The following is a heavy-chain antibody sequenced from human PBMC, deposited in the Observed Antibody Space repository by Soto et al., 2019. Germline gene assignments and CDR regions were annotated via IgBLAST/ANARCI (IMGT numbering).Heavy chain of an antibody. D-gene: IGHD3-16*01. CDR1: GFTFSNNA. CDR3: ARGTTTYAFSALDV. J-gene: IGHJ6*02. V-gene: IGHV3-30-3*01. CDR2: ISYDGSNK. Sequence: QVQLVESGGGVVQPGRSLRLSCAASGFTFSNNAMDWVRQAPGKGLEWVAVISYDGSNKYIAESVKGRFTISRDNSKNTLFLHMNSLRAEDTAVYYCARGTTTYAFSALDVWGQGTTVTVSS.